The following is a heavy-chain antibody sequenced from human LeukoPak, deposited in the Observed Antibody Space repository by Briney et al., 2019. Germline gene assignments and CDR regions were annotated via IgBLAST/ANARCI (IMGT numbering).Heavy chain of an antibody. CDR3: ARVPGSSGYYCPDGMDV. V-gene: IGHV3-21*01. Sequence: GGSLTLPCAASGFTFSSYNMNWVRQAPGKGLEWVSSLSSSSSSIYYADSVKGRFTISRDNAKNSLYLQMNSLRAEDTAVYYCARVPGSSGYYCPDGMDVWGQGTTVTVSS. CDR2: LSSSSSSI. D-gene: IGHD3-22*01. J-gene: IGHJ6*02. CDR1: GFTFSSYN.